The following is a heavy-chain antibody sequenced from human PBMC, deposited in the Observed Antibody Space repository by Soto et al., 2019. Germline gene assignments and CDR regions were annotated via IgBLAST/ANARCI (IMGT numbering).Heavy chain of an antibody. D-gene: IGHD4-17*01. CDR3: ARDSRWYGDYTFGY. Sequence: GGSLRLSCAASGFTFSSYSMNWVRQAPGKGLEWVSYISSSSSTIYYAGSVKGRFTISRDNAKNSLYLQMNSLRDEDTAVYYCARDSRWYGDYTFGYWGQGTLVTVSS. CDR1: GFTFSSYS. CDR2: ISSSSSTI. V-gene: IGHV3-48*02. J-gene: IGHJ4*02.